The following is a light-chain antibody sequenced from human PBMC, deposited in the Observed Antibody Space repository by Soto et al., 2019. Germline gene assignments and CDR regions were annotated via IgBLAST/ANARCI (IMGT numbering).Light chain of an antibody. CDR1: QSISSY. V-gene: IGKV1-39*01. Sequence: DIQMTQSQSSLSASVGDRVTITCRASQSISSYLNWYQQKPGKAPKLLIYAASSLQSGAPSRFSGSGSGTDFTLTISSLQPEDFATYYCQQSYSTFTWTFGQGTKVDIK. J-gene: IGKJ1*01. CDR2: AAS. CDR3: QQSYSTFTWT.